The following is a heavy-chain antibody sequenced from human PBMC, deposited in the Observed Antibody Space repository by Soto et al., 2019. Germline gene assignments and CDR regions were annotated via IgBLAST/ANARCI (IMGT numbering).Heavy chain of an antibody. Sequence: GGSLRLSCAASGFTFSTYAMAWVRQAPGKGLEWVSGVSGSGGNTYYSDSVKGRFAISRSASKETLFLQMNSLRVEDTGVYYCAKASPWYHYHNMDVWGRGTAVTVSS. J-gene: IGHJ6*02. CDR2: VSGSGGNT. D-gene: IGHD2-15*01. CDR3: AKASPWYHYHNMDV. CDR1: GFTFSTYA. V-gene: IGHV3-23*01.